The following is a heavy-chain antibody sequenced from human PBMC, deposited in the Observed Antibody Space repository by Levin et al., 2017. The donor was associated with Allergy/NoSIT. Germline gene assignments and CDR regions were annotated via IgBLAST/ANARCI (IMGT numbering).Heavy chain of an antibody. D-gene: IGHD4-23*01. CDR2: ISYDGSNK. CDR3: ARDGFSVASYYYYYMDV. Sequence: GESLKISCAASGFTFSSYAMHWVRQAPGKGLEWVAVISYDGSNKYYADSVKGRFTISRDNSKNTLYLQMNSLRAEDTAVYYCARDGFSVASYYYYYMDVWGKGTTVTVSS. J-gene: IGHJ6*03. V-gene: IGHV3-30-3*01. CDR1: GFTFSSYA.